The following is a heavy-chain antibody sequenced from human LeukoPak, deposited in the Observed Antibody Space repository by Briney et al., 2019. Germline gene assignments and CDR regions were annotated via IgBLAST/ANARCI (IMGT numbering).Heavy chain of an antibody. J-gene: IGHJ6*03. Sequence: PSRTLSLTCTVSGGSISSGTYYWNWIRQPPGKGLEWIGGIYTSGSTNYNPSLTSRVTISVDTSKNQFSLKLSSVTAADTAVYYCARLRVQQLASSYYMDVWGKGTTVTVSS. V-gene: IGHV4-61*02. CDR3: ARLRVQQLASSYYMDV. CDR2: IYTSGST. CDR1: GGSISSGTYY. D-gene: IGHD6-13*01.